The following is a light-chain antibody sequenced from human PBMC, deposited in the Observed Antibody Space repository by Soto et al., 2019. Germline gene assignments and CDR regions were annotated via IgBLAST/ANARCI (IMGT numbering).Light chain of an antibody. CDR3: SSYTSSSTLCG. CDR1: SSDVGGYNY. J-gene: IGLJ1*01. V-gene: IGLV2-14*01. CDR2: DVT. Sequence: QSVLTQPASVSGSPGQSITISCTGTSSDVGGYNYVSWYQQHPGKAPKLMIHDVTSRPSGVSSRFSGSKSGNTASLTISGLQAEDEADYYCSSYTSSSTLCGFGTGTKVTVL.